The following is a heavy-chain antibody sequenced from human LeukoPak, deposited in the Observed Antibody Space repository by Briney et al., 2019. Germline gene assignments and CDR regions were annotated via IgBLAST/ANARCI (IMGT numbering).Heavy chain of an antibody. CDR1: GFTFSDYY. D-gene: IGHD6-6*01. Sequence: PGGSLRLSCAASGFTFSDYYMSWVRQAPGKGLEWVAYISSSGTTIYYADSVKGRFTIPRDNDKTSPYLQMNSLRAEDTAVYYCARVWYSSASSPFDYWGQGTLVTVSS. J-gene: IGHJ4*02. V-gene: IGHV3-11*04. CDR2: ISSSGTTI. CDR3: ARVWYSSASSPFDY.